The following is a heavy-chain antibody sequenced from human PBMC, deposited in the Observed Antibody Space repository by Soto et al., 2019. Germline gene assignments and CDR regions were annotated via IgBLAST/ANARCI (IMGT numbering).Heavy chain of an antibody. D-gene: IGHD2-15*01. CDR2: ISAYNGNT. Sequence: QVQLVQSGAEVKKPGASVKVSCKASGYTFTSYGISWVRQAPGQGLERMGWISAYNGNTNNAPKLQGRVTMTTDTTTSTAYMGLRSLRYDDTAVYYCARDRFCSGGSSWYDAFDIWGQGTMVTVSS. J-gene: IGHJ3*02. CDR1: GYTFTSYG. V-gene: IGHV1-18*01. CDR3: ARDRFCSGGSSWYDAFDI.